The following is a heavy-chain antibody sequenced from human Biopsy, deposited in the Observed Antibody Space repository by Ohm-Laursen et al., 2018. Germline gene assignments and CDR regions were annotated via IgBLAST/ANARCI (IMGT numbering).Heavy chain of an antibody. D-gene: IGHD1-26*01. Sequence: PGTLSLTCNVSGGSISNLYWSWIRQPPGKGLEWIGYIYYTGSTNYNPSLKSRVTISVDTSMNHLSLRLTSVTAADTAVYYCARHAPSYSGSYWRYFDLWGRGTLVTVPS. V-gene: IGHV4-59*08. CDR2: IYYTGST. CDR1: GGSISNLY. CDR3: ARHAPSYSGSYWRYFDL. J-gene: IGHJ2*01.